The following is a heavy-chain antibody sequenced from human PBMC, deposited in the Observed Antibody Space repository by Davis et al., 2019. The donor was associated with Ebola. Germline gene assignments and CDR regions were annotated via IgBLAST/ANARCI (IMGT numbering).Heavy chain of an antibody. V-gene: IGHV4-59*01. CDR2: IYYSGST. J-gene: IGHJ4*02. CDR3: ARGDSSGWYVLDY. Sequence: MPSETLSLTCTVSGGSISSYYWSWIRQPPGKGLEWIGYIYYSGSTNYNPSLKSRVTISVATSKNQFSLKLSSVTAADTAVYYCARGDSSGWYVLDYWGQGTLVTVSS. D-gene: IGHD6-19*01. CDR1: GGSISSYY.